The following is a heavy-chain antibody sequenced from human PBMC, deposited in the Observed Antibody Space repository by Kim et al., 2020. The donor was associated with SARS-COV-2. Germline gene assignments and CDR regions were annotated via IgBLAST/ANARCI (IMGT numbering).Heavy chain of an antibody. Sequence: GGSLRLSCAASGFTFRSYGMHWVRQAPGKGLEWVALKSYDETNKYHADSVKGRFTISRDNSKNTLYLQMSSLRAEDTAVYYCARDPQALLLNFGELDYWGQGTLVTVSS. CDR2: KSYDETNK. CDR3: ARDPQALLLNFGELDY. D-gene: IGHD3-16*01. J-gene: IGHJ4*02. CDR1: GFTFRSYG. V-gene: IGHV3-30*03.